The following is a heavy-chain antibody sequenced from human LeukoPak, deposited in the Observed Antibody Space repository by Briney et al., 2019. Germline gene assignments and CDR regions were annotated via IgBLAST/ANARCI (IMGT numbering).Heavy chain of an antibody. V-gene: IGHV3-7*01. J-gene: IGHJ4*02. CDR3: ARGRYCSRTTCYYFDY. CDR1: GFIFSNYW. CDR2: IKQDGSEM. Sequence: GGSLRLSCAASGFIFSNYWMSWVRQAPGKGLEWVANIKQDGSEMYYVDSVKGRFTFSRDNAKNSLYVQMNSLRAEDTALYYCARGRYCSRTTCYYFDYWGQGTLVTVSS. D-gene: IGHD2-2*01.